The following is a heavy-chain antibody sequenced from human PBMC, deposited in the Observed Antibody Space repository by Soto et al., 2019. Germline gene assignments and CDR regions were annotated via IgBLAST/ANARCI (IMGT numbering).Heavy chain of an antibody. J-gene: IGHJ3*02. CDR1: GYTFTSYG. Sequence: QVQLVQSGAEVKKPGASVKVSCKASGYTFTSYGISWVRQAPGQGLEWMGWISAYNGNTNYAQKLQGRVTMTTDTSTSTAYMELRSLRSDDTAVYYCARDRDYYGILSPNDAFDIWGQGTMVTVSS. V-gene: IGHV1-18*01. CDR3: ARDRDYYGILSPNDAFDI. D-gene: IGHD3-9*01. CDR2: ISAYNGNT.